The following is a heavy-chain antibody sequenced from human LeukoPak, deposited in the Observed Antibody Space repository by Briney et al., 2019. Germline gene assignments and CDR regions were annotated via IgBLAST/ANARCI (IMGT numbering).Heavy chain of an antibody. V-gene: IGHV1-18*01. CDR3: AMGSGVVPPDWFET. CDR2: ISAYNGKT. J-gene: IGHJ5*01. Sequence: ASVKVSCKASGYTFTSYGISWVRQAPGQGLEWMGWISAYNGKTNYAQKLQSRVTMTTDTSTSTAYMELRSLRSDGTAVYYCAMGSGVVPPDWFETWGHRTLGSLSS. CDR1: GYTFTSYG. D-gene: IGHD3-10*01.